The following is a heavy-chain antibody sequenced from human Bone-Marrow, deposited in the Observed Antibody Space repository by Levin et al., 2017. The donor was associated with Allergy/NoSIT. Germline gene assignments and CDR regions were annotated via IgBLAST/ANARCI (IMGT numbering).Heavy chain of an antibody. Sequence: SETLSLTCTVSGGSVSSGSYCWSWIRQPPGKGLGWIGYVYNSGSTNYNPSLKSRVTISVDTSNNQFSLKLSSVTAADTAVYYCARASRSGSSSGPYYFDYWGQGTLVTVSS. D-gene: IGHD6-13*01. J-gene: IGHJ4*02. CDR2: VYNSGST. CDR1: GGSVSSGSYC. V-gene: IGHV4-61*01. CDR3: ARASRSGSSSGPYYFDY.